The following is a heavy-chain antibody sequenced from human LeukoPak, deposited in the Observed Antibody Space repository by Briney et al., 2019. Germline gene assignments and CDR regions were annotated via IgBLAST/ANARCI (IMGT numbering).Heavy chain of an antibody. CDR2: IYSGGST. CDR3: AKVHLWELLDY. D-gene: IGHD1-26*01. Sequence: GGSLRLSCAASGFTFSSYAMSWVRQAPGKGLEWVSVIYSGGSTYYADSVKGRFTISRHNSKNTLYLQMNSLRAEDTAVYYCAKVHLWELLDYWGQGTLVTVSS. CDR1: GFTFSSYA. V-gene: IGHV3-23*03. J-gene: IGHJ4*02.